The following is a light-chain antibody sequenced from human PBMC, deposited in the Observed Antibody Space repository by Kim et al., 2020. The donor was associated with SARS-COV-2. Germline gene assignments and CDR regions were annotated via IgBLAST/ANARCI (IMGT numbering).Light chain of an antibody. CDR2: RNN. J-gene: IGLJ3*02. V-gene: IGLV1-47*01. Sequence: EVTQPPSASGTPGQRVTISCSGSSSNIGSNYVYWYQQLPGTAPKLLIYRNNQRPSGVPDRFSGSKSGTSASLAISGLRSEDEADYYCAAWDDSLSGWVFGGGTKLTVL. CDR3: AAWDDSLSGWV. CDR1: SSNIGSNY.